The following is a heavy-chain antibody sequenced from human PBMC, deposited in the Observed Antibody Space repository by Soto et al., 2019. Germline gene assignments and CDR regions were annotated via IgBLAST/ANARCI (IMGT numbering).Heavy chain of an antibody. CDR3: ATRGMGYCSGGSCYRTSYYYYGMDV. D-gene: IGHD2-15*01. V-gene: IGHV1-69*01. Sequence: QVQLVQSGAEVKKPGSSVKVSCKASGGTFSSYAISWVRQAPGQGLEWMGGSIPIFGTANYAQNFQGRVTITADESASTGYMELSSLRYEDTAVYYCATRGMGYCSGGSCYRTSYYYYGMDVWGQGTTVTVSS. CDR2: SIPIFGTA. CDR1: GGTFSSYA. J-gene: IGHJ6*02.